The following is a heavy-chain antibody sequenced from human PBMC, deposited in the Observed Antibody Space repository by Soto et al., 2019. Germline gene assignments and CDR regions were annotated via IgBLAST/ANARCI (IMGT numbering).Heavy chain of an antibody. Sequence: SVKVSFKASGGTFSSYAISWVRQAPGQRLEWMGGIIPIFGTANYAQKFQGRVTITADESTSTAYMELSSLRSEDTAVYYCARQYCSGGSCYYYYGMDVWGQGTTVTVSS. J-gene: IGHJ6*02. V-gene: IGHV1-69*13. CDR3: ARQYCSGGSCYYYYGMDV. CDR1: GGTFSSYA. CDR2: IIPIFGTA. D-gene: IGHD2-15*01.